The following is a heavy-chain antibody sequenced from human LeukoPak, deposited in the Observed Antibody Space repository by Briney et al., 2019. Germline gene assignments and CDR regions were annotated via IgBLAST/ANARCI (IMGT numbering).Heavy chain of an antibody. CDR2: IWYGGSNK. CDR1: GFTFSSYG. V-gene: IGHV3-33*08. CDR3: ARETPYTHGSFDY. D-gene: IGHD5-18*01. Sequence: GGSLRLSCAASGFTFSSYGMHWVRQAPGKGLEWVAVIWYGGSNKYYADSVKGRFTISRDNSKNTLYLQMNSLRAEDTAIYYCARETPYTHGSFDYWGQGTLVTVSS. J-gene: IGHJ4*02.